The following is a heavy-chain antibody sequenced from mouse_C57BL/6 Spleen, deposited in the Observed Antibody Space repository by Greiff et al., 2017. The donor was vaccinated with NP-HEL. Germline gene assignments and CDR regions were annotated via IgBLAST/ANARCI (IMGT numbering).Heavy chain of an antibody. CDR1: GFTFSSYA. Sequence: EVQLVESGGGLVKPGGSLKLSCAASGFTFSSYAMSWVRQTPEKRLEWVATISDGGSYTYYPDNVKGRFTISRDNAKNNLYLQMSHLKSEDNARYYCARDQTGTGFAYWGQGTLVTVSA. CDR3: ARDQTGTGFAY. D-gene: IGHD4-1*01. J-gene: IGHJ3*01. V-gene: IGHV5-4*01. CDR2: ISDGGSYT.